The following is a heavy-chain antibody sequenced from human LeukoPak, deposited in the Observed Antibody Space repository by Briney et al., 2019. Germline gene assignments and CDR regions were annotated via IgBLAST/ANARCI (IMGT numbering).Heavy chain of an antibody. CDR1: GFTFSSYS. CDR3: ARDWTTVVTDDAFDI. V-gene: IGHV3-48*01. J-gene: IGHJ3*02. D-gene: IGHD4-23*01. Sequence: GGSLRLSCAASGFTFSSYSMNWVRQAPGKGLEWVSYISSSSSTIYYADSVKGRFTISRDNAKNSLYLQMNSLRAEDTAVYYCARDWTTVVTDDAFDIWGQGTMVTVSS. CDR2: ISSSSSTI.